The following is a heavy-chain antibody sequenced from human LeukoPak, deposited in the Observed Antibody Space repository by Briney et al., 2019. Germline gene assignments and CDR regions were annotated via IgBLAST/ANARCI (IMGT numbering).Heavy chain of an antibody. Sequence: GGSLRLSCAASGFTFDDYAMHWVRQAPGKGLEWVSGISWNSGSIGYADSVKGRFTISRDNAKNSLYLQMNSLRAEDTALYYCAKSSTPRMATSHFDYWGQGTLVTVSS. V-gene: IGHV3-9*01. CDR2: ISWNSGSI. J-gene: IGHJ4*02. D-gene: IGHD5-24*01. CDR3: AKSSTPRMATSHFDY. CDR1: GFTFDDYA.